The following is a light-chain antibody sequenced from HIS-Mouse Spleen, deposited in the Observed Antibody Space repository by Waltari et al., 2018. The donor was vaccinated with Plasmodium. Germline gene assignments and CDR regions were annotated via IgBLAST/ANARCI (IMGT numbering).Light chain of an antibody. CDR1: ALPKKY. CDR2: EDS. CDR3: YSTDSSGNHRV. Sequence: SYELTQPPSVSVSPGQTARITCSGDALPKKYAYWYQQKSGQAPVLVIYEDSKRPSGIPERFPGSSSGTMATLTISGAKVEDEADYYCYSTDSSGNHRVFGGGTKLTVL. J-gene: IGLJ3*02. V-gene: IGLV3-10*01.